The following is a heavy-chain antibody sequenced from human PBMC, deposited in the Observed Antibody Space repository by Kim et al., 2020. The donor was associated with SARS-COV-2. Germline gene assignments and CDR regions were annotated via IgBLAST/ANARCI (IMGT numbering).Heavy chain of an antibody. Sequence: GGSLRLSCAASGFTFSSYSMNWVRQAPGKGLEWVSSISSSSSYIYYADSVKGRFTISRDNAKNSLYLQMNSLRAEDTAVYYCASANYGSGRIVPWGQGTLVTVSS. CDR3: ASANYGSGRIVP. V-gene: IGHV3-21*01. CDR2: ISSSSSYI. J-gene: IGHJ5*02. D-gene: IGHD3-10*01. CDR1: GFTFSSYS.